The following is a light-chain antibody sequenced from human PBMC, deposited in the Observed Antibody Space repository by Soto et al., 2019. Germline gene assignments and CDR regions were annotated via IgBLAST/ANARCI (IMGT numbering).Light chain of an antibody. CDR1: SNDVGGYIY. CDR2: EVT. J-gene: IGLJ3*02. Sequence: QSALTQPASVSGSPGQSITISCTGTSNDVGGYIYVSWYQQYPGQAPKLIIYEVTNRPSGVSHRFSGSRSGNTASLTISGLQAEDEADYYCSSYTSSSTPLFGGGTKLTVL. CDR3: SSYTSSSTPL. V-gene: IGLV2-14*01.